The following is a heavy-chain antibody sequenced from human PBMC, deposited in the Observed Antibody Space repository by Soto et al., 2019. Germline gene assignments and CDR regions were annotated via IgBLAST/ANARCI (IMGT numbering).Heavy chain of an antibody. CDR1: GFTFSSYA. CDR3: ARDPETGASGYQLLYGGSDAFDI. Sequence: QVQLVESGGGVVQPGRSLRLSCAASGFTFSSYAMHWVRQAPGKGLEWVAVISYDGSNKYYADSVKGRFTISRDNSKNTPYLQMNSPRAEDTAVYYCARDPETGASGYQLLYGGSDAFDIWGQGTMVTVSS. V-gene: IGHV3-30-3*01. CDR2: ISYDGSNK. J-gene: IGHJ3*02. D-gene: IGHD2-2*02.